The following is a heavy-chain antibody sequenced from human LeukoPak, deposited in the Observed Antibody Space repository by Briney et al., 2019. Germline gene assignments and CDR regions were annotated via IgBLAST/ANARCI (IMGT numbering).Heavy chain of an antibody. CDR3: AKDIGYGGNSNYYYYYMDV. CDR1: GFTFSSYS. D-gene: IGHD4-23*01. CDR2: ISSSSSTI. V-gene: IGHV3-48*04. Sequence: GGSLRLSCAASGFTFSSYSMNWVRQAPGKGLEWVSYISSSSSTIYYADSVKGQFTISRDNAKNSLYLQMNSLRAEDTALYYCAKDIGYGGNSNYYYYYMDVWGKGTTVTISS. J-gene: IGHJ6*03.